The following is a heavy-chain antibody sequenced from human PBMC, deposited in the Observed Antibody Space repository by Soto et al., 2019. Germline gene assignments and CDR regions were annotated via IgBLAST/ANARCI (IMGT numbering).Heavy chain of an antibody. Sequence: GGPLRLSCAASGFTFSDYYMSWIRQAPGKGLEWVSYISSSSSYTNYADSVKGRFTISRDNAKNSLYLQMNSLRAEDTAVYYCARQVIVVVVAANNWFDPWGQGTLVTVS. V-gene: IGHV3-11*06. J-gene: IGHJ5*02. CDR2: ISSSSSYT. CDR3: ARQVIVVVVAANNWFDP. D-gene: IGHD2-15*01. CDR1: GFTFSDYY.